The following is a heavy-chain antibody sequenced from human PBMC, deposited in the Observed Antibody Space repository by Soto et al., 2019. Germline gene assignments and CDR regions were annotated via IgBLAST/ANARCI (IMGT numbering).Heavy chain of an antibody. Sequence: PSETLSLTCTVSGGSITNYYWSWIRQPLGKGLEWIGYIYYSGSTNYNPSLRSRVTISVDTSKNQFSLKLSSVTAADTAVYYCARDRGYSNWYDPWGQGTLVTVSS. CDR1: GGSITNYY. CDR2: IYYSGST. J-gene: IGHJ5*02. V-gene: IGHV4-59*01. D-gene: IGHD5-18*01. CDR3: ARDRGYSNWYDP.